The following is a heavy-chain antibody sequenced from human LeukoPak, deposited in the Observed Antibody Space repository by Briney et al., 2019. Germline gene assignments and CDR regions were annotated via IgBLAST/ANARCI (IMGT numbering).Heavy chain of an antibody. D-gene: IGHD6-19*01. CDR3: ARGYMDSSGWYAPLGFDY. CDR2: IIPILGIA. CDR1: GGTFSSYA. V-gene: IGHV1-69*04. J-gene: IGHJ4*02. Sequence: SVKVSCKASGGTFSSYAISWVRQAPGQGLEWMGRIIPILGIANYAQKFQGRVTITADKSTSTAYMELSSLRSEDTAVYYCARGYMDSSGWYAPLGFDYWGQGTLVTVSS.